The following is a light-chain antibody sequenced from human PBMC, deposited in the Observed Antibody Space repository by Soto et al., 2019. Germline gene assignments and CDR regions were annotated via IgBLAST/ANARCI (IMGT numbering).Light chain of an antibody. CDR3: QQSDSAQLT. CDR2: TAS. Sequence: DIQMTQSPSSLSASVGDRVTIACRASQNIDSYLNWYQQKPGKAPKLLIYTASNLQSGVPSRLSLSGCRRRLAVTISSLQPEDFATYYWQQSDSAQLTGGGGPKADIK. V-gene: IGKV1-39*01. CDR1: QNIDSY. J-gene: IGKJ4*01.